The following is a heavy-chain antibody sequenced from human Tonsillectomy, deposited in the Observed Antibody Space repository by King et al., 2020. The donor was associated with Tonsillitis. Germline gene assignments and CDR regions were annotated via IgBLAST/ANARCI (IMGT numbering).Heavy chain of an antibody. D-gene: IGHD1-26*01. J-gene: IGHJ5*02. Sequence: VQLVESGSELKKPGASVKVSCKASGYTFTSYAINWVRQAPGQGLEWMGWINTNTGNPTYAQGFTGRFVFSLDTSVSTAYLQISSLKTEDTAVFYCARVRQSGSYLGGHGNWFDPWGQGTLVTVSS. V-gene: IGHV7-4-1*02. CDR1: GYTFTSYA. CDR3: ARVRQSGSYLGGHGNWFDP. CDR2: INTNTGNP.